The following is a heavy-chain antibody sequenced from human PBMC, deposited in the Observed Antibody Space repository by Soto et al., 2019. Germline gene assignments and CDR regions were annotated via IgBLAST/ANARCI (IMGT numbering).Heavy chain of an antibody. D-gene: IGHD3-3*01. CDR2: INHSGST. V-gene: IGHV4-34*01. CDR1: GGSFSDYS. J-gene: IGHJ4*02. Sequence: SETLSLTCAVYGGSFSDYSWSWIRQPPGKGLEWIGEINHSGSTNYNPSLTSRVTISVDTSKNQFSPNLGSVTAADTALYYCARGNTIFGVVTNFDYWGQGTLVTVSS. CDR3: ARGNTIFGVVTNFDY.